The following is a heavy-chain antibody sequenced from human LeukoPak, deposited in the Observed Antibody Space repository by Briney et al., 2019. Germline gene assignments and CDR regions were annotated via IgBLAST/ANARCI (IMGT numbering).Heavy chain of an antibody. J-gene: IGHJ5*02. Sequence: GTSVKVSCKASGFTFTSSAVQWVRQAPGKGLEWMGGFDPEDGETIYAQKFRGRVTMTEDTSTDTAYMELSSLRSEDTAVYYCATLRRGYCSSTSCLNWFDPWGQGTLVTVSS. CDR2: FDPEDGET. CDR3: ATLRRGYCSSTSCLNWFDP. D-gene: IGHD2-2*01. CDR1: GFTFTSSA. V-gene: IGHV1-24*01.